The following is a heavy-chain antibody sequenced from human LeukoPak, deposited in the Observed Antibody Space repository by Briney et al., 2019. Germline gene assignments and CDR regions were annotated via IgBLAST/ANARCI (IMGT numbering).Heavy chain of an antibody. CDR2: IYHSGST. D-gene: IGHD3-10*01. Sequence: SETLSLTCAVYGGSFSGYYWSWIRQPPGKGLEWIGNIYHSGSTYYNPSLKSRVTISVDTSKNQFFMKLSSVTAADTAVYYCARDATGMGNYFDYWGQGTLVTSPQ. V-gene: IGHV4-34*01. CDR1: GGSFSGYY. J-gene: IGHJ4*02. CDR3: ARDATGMGNYFDY.